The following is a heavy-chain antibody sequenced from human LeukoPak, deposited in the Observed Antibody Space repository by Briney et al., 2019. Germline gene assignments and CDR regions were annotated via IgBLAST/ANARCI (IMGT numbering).Heavy chain of an antibody. J-gene: IGHJ5*02. CDR1: GGSISSYY. V-gene: IGHV4-59*12. Sequence: PSETLSLTCTVSGGSISSYYWSWIRQPPGKGLEWIGYIYYSGSTNYNPSLKSRVTISLDTSKKQSSLKLSSVTAADTAVDYCARVMVVANTIWFDPGGQGTLVTVSS. CDR3: ARVMVVANTIWFDP. D-gene: IGHD2-15*01. CDR2: IYYSGST.